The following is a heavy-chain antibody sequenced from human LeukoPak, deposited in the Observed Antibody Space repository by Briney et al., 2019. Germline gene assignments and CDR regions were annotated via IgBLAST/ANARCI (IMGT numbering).Heavy chain of an antibody. Sequence: ASVKVSCKASGYTFTSYGISWVRQAPGQGLEWMGWISAYNGNTNYAQKLQGRVTMTTDTSTSTAYMELRSPRSDDTALYYCARPSGSYLIGAFDIWGQGTMVTVSS. D-gene: IGHD1-26*01. CDR1: GYTFTSYG. J-gene: IGHJ3*02. V-gene: IGHV1-18*01. CDR2: ISAYNGNT. CDR3: ARPSGSYLIGAFDI.